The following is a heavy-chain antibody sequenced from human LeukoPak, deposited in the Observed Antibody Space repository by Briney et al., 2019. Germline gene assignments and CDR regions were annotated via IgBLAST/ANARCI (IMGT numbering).Heavy chain of an antibody. D-gene: IGHD3-10*01. J-gene: IGHJ4*02. Sequence: GSLRLSCAASGFTFSSYSMNWVRQAPGEGLEWISYIISTANAIYYADSVKGRFTISRDNAKNSVYLQMNSLRAEDTAVYYCARDSSWSFDYWGQGTLVTVSS. CDR2: IISTANAI. V-gene: IGHV3-48*01. CDR3: ARDSSWSFDY. CDR1: GFTFSSYS.